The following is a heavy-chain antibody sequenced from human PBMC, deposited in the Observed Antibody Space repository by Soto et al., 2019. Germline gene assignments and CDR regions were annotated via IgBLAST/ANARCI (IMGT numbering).Heavy chain of an antibody. CDR2: IYPGDSDT. CDR3: AGGGVRGVITRTRDYYGMDV. J-gene: IGHJ6*02. V-gene: IGHV5-51*01. D-gene: IGHD3-10*01. CDR1: GYSFTSYW. Sequence: EVQLVQSGAEVKKPGESLKISCKGSGYSFTSYWIGWVRQMPGKGLEWMGIIYPGDSDTRYSPSFQGQVTISADKSIRTAYLRWSSLKASDTDMYYCAGGGVRGVITRTRDYYGMDVWGQGTTVTVSS.